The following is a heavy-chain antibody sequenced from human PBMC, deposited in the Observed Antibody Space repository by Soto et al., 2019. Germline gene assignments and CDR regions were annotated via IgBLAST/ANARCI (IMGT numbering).Heavy chain of an antibody. CDR3: ARSNGIAAAGPPFDY. Sequence: WASVKVSCKAAGYTFTSYGFSWVRQAPGQGLEWMGWISTYNGDTHYAQNLQGRVTMTTDTSTSTAYMELRSLRSDDTAVYYCARSNGIAAAGPPFDYWGQGTLVTVYS. J-gene: IGHJ4*02. CDR1: GYTFTSYG. D-gene: IGHD6-13*01. CDR2: ISTYNGDT. V-gene: IGHV1-18*01.